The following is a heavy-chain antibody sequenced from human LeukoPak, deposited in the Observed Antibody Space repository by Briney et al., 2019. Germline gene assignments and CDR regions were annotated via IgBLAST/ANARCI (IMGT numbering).Heavy chain of an antibody. Sequence: TLSLTCTVSGGSISSYYWSWIRQPPGKALEWLALIYWDDDKRYSPSLKSRLTITKDTSKNQVVLTMTNMDLVDTATYYCAHKSASSGYYYFDYWGQGTLVTVSS. CDR3: AHKSASSGYYYFDY. J-gene: IGHJ4*02. V-gene: IGHV2-5*08. CDR1: GGSISSYYW. D-gene: IGHD3-22*01. CDR2: IYWDDDK.